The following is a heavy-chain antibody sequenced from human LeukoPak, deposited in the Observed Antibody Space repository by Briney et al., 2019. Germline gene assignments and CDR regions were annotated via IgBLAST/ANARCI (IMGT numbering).Heavy chain of an antibody. CDR3: ARENYDILTGYPHFDY. D-gene: IGHD3-9*01. CDR2: IYTSGST. Sequence: SETLSLTCTVSGGSISSDYWSWIRQPAGKGLEWIGRIYTSGSTNYNPSLKSRVTMSVDTSKNQFSLKLSSVTAADTAVYYCARENYDILTGYPHFDYWGQGTLVTVSS. V-gene: IGHV4-4*07. J-gene: IGHJ4*02. CDR1: GGSISSDY.